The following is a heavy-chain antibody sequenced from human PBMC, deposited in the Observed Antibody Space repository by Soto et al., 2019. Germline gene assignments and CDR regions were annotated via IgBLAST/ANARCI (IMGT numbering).Heavy chain of an antibody. V-gene: IGHV6-1*01. CDR1: GDSVSSNSSG. Sequence: PSQTLSLTCAITGDSVSSNSSGCSCVRQSPSRGLEWLGRTYYRSKWYYEYAVSVRGRITINPDTSKNQYSLQLNSVTPEDTAVYFCARGEQYSGRIFDYWGQGTLVTVSS. CDR2: TYYRSKWYY. J-gene: IGHJ4*01. CDR3: ARGEQYSGRIFDY. D-gene: IGHD1-26*01.